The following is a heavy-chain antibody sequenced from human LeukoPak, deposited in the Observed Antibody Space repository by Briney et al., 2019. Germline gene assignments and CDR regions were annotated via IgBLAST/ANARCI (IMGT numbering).Heavy chain of an antibody. J-gene: IGHJ3*02. Sequence: GGSLRLSCAASGFTFSSYGMHWVRQAPGKGLEWVAFIRYDGSNKYYADSVKGRFTISRDNSKNTLYLQMNSLRAEDTAVYYCAKGLLFLDAFDIWGQGTMVTVSS. D-gene: IGHD3-22*01. V-gene: IGHV3-30*02. CDR2: IRYDGSNK. CDR3: AKGLLFLDAFDI. CDR1: GFTFSSYG.